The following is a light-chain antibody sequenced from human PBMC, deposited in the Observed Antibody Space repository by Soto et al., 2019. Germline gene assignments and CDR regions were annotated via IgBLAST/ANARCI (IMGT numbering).Light chain of an antibody. Sequence: AIRMTQSPSSFSASTGDRVTITCRASQGISSYLAWYQQKPGKAPKLLIYAASTLQSGVPSRFSGSGCGTDFTLTISCLQSEDFATYYCQQYYSYPPNTFGGGTKVEIK. CDR3: QQYYSYPPNT. CDR2: AAS. J-gene: IGKJ4*01. CDR1: QGISSY. V-gene: IGKV1-8*01.